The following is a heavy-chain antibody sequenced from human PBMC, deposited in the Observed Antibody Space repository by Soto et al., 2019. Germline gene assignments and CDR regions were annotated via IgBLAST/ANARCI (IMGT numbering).Heavy chain of an antibody. Sequence: GGSLRLSCAAFGLTLSTSSMNWVRQAPGRGLEWISYIRRHTSVTYYADSVKGRFTISRDNSKNTLYLQMNSLRAEDTAVYYCAKEQCSSTSCYGDYYGMDVWGQGTTVTVSS. CDR1: GLTLSTSS. D-gene: IGHD2-2*01. V-gene: IGHV3-23*01. CDR3: AKEQCSSTSCYGDYYGMDV. J-gene: IGHJ6*02. CDR2: IRRHTSVT.